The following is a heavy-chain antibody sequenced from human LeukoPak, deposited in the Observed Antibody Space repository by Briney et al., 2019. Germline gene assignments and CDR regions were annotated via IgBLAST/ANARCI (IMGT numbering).Heavy chain of an antibody. Sequence: GGSLRLSCAASGFTFSSYSMNWVRQAPGKGLEWVSSISSSSSYIYYADSVKGRFTISRDNAKNSLYLQMNSLRAEDTAVYYCAREGSVEPAAIGWFAPWAQGTLVTVSS. V-gene: IGHV3-21*01. CDR1: GFTFSSYS. D-gene: IGHD2-2*01. CDR3: AREGSVEPAAIGWFAP. CDR2: ISSSSSYI. J-gene: IGHJ5*02.